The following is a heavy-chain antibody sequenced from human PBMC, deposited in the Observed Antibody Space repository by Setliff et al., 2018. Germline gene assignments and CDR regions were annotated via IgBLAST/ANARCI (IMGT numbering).Heavy chain of an antibody. CDR2: IYYGGSI. V-gene: IGHV4-39*01. CDR1: GGSISSSNYY. Sequence: PSETLSLTCTVSGGSISSSNYYWGWIRQPPGKGLEWIGNIYYGGSIYYNPSLKSRVTLFVDTSKDQFSLRLTSMTAADTAVYYCARQVEMATIAFDVWGQGTMVTVSS. J-gene: IGHJ3*01. D-gene: IGHD5-12*01. CDR3: ARQVEMATIAFDV.